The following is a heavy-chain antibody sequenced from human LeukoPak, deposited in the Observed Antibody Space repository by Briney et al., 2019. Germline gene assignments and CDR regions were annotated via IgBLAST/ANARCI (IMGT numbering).Heavy chain of an antibody. CDR1: GFTFSSYS. D-gene: IGHD3-22*01. CDR2: ISSSSSTI. Sequence: GGSLRLSCAASGFTFSSYSMNWVRQAPGKGLEWVSYISSSSSTIYYADSVKGRFTISRDNAKNSLYLQMNSLRAEDTAVYYCAKSAMMGTFDIWGQGTMVTVSS. CDR3: AKSAMMGTFDI. V-gene: IGHV3-48*04. J-gene: IGHJ3*02.